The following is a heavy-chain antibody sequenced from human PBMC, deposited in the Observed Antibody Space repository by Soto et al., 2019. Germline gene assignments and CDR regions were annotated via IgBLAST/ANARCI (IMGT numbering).Heavy chain of an antibody. J-gene: IGHJ6*03. V-gene: IGHV3-66*01. CDR1: GFTVSSNY. CDR2: IYSGGST. Sequence: SLRLSCAASGFTVSSNYMSWVRQAPGKGLEWVSVIYSGGSTYYADSVKGRFTISRDNSKNTLYLQMNSLRAEDTAVYYCARDIKHYYGSGSYYIHYYYYYMDVWGKGTTVTAS. CDR3: ARDIKHYYGSGSYYIHYYYYYMDV. D-gene: IGHD3-10*01.